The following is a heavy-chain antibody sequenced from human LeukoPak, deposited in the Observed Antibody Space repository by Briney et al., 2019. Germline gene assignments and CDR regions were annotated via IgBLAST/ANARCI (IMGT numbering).Heavy chain of an antibody. Sequence: PGGSLRLSCAASGFTVSSSYMSWVRQAPGKGLEWVSVIYSGGSGSTYYADSVKGRFTISRDNSKNTLYLQMNSLRAEDTAVYYCAKDRMRSSAGKDFQHWGQGTLVTVSS. D-gene: IGHD6-13*01. J-gene: IGHJ1*01. CDR1: GFTVSSSY. CDR3: AKDRMRSSAGKDFQH. V-gene: IGHV3-23*03. CDR2: IYSGGSGST.